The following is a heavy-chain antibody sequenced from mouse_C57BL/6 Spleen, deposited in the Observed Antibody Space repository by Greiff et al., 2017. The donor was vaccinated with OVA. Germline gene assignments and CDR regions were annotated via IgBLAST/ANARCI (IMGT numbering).Heavy chain of an antibody. J-gene: IGHJ1*03. Sequence: EVKLMESGPELVKPGASVKISCKASGYSFTDYNMNWVKQSNGKSLEWIGVINPNYGTTSYNQKFKGKATLTVDQSSSTAYMQLNSLTSEDSAVYYCAREGVYYGSSSWYFDVWGTGTTVTVA. V-gene: IGHV1-39*01. CDR3: AREGVYYGSSSWYFDV. CDR1: GYSFTDYN. D-gene: IGHD1-1*01. CDR2: INPNYGTT.